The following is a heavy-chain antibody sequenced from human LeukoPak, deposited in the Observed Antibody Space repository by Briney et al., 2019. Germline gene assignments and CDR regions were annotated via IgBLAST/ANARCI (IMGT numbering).Heavy chain of an antibody. CDR1: GGSISSGGYS. CDR3: ARGAGDQLLYGWFDP. V-gene: IGHV4-30-2*01. J-gene: IGHJ5*02. Sequence: NPSGTLSLTCAVSGGSISSGGYSWSWIRQPPGKGLEWIGYIYHSGSTYYNPSLKSRVTISVDRSKNQFSLKLSSVTAADTAVYYCARGAGDQLLYGWFDPWGQGTLVTVSS. CDR2: IYHSGST. D-gene: IGHD2-2*02.